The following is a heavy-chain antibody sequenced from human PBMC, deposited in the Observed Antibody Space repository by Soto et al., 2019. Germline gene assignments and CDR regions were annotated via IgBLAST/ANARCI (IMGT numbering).Heavy chain of an antibody. Sequence: AGGSLRLSCAASGFTFTNYAMTWVRQAPGKGLEWVSTISGSGGDTYYADSIKGRFTISRDNSKNTLYLQMNSLRAEDTAVYFCVKEFRGAFDYWGQGTLVTVSS. CDR2: ISGSGGDT. V-gene: IGHV3-23*01. CDR3: VKEFRGAFDY. CDR1: GFTFTNYA. J-gene: IGHJ4*02. D-gene: IGHD3-16*01.